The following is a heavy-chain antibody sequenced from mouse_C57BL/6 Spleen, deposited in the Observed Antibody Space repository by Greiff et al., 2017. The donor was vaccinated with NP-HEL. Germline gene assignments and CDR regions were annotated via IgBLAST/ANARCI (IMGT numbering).Heavy chain of an antibody. D-gene: IGHD1-1*01. V-gene: IGHV1-76*01. CDR3: AREQNYGSSLFAY. CDR1: GYTFTDYY. Sequence: VQLQQSGAELVRPGASVKLSCKASGYTFTDYYINWVKQRPGQGLEWIARIYPGSGNTYYNEKFKGKATLTAEKSSSTAYMQLSSLTSEDSAVYFCAREQNYGSSLFAYWGQGTLVTVSA. J-gene: IGHJ3*01. CDR2: IYPGSGNT.